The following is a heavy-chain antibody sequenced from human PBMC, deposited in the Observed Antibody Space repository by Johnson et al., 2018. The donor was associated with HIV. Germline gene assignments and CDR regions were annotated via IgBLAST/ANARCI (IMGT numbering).Heavy chain of an antibody. V-gene: IGHV3-33*01. CDR2: IWYDGSNK. D-gene: IGHD3-22*01. CDR3: ATLPVNYYDSRGAFDI. CDR1: GFTFSSYG. J-gene: IGHJ3*02. Sequence: QVQLVESGGGVVQPGRSLRLSCVASGFTFSSYGMHWVRQAPGKGLEWVAVIWYDGSNKFYADSVKGRFTISRDNSKNSLHLQMNSLRAEDTALYYCATLPVNYYDSRGAFDIWGQGTMVTVSS.